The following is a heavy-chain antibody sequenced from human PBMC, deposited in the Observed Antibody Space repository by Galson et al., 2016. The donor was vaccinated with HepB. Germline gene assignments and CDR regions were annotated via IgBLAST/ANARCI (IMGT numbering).Heavy chain of an antibody. V-gene: IGHV3-33*06. J-gene: IGHJ6*02. D-gene: IGHD6-25*01. CDR3: AKDRGSGSLDYGVDV. Sequence: SLRLSCAASGLTLSNHVIHWVRQAPGKGLEWVALIWYDGRNQYYVDSVKGRFTISRDNSKSTLYLQMSSLRAEDTALYYCAKDRGSGSLDYGVDVWGQGTTVTVS. CDR2: IWYDGRNQ. CDR1: GLTLSNHV.